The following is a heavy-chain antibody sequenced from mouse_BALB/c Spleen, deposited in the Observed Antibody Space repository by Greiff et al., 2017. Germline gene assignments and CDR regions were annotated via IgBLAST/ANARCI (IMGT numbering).Heavy chain of an antibody. Sequence: VKLQESAAELARPGASVKMSCKASGYTFTSYTMHWVKQRPGQGLEWIGYINPSSGYTEYNQKFKDKTTLTADKSSSTAYMQLSSLTSEDSSVYYCARYYGSSPWFADWGEGTLVTVSA. V-gene: IGHV1-4*02. D-gene: IGHD1-1*01. J-gene: IGHJ3*01. CDR2: INPSSGYT. CDR3: ARYYGSSPWFAD. CDR1: GYTFTSYT.